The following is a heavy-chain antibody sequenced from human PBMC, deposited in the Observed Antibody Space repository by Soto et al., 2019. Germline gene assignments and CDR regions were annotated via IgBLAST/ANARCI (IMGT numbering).Heavy chain of an antibody. Sequence: EVQLVESGGGLVQPGGSLRLSCVASGFTFRGYSMNWVRRAPGKGLEWVSYISGSSSTMYYADSVKGRFTISRDNAKNSLYLQMNSLRAEDTAVYYCARDSSPGPVDHWGQGTLLTVSS. CDR2: ISGSSSTM. CDR1: GFTFRGYS. D-gene: IGHD6-6*01. CDR3: ARDSSPGPVDH. J-gene: IGHJ4*02. V-gene: IGHV3-48*01.